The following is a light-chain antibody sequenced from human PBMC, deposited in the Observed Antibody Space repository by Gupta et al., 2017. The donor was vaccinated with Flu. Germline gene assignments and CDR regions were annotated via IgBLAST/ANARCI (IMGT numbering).Light chain of an antibody. J-gene: IGLJ1*01. CDR3: SSYTSSYTFV. CDR2: EVS. CDR1: SSDVGTYSR. V-gene: IGLV2-18*02. Sequence: QSALTQPPSVSGSPGQSVTISCTGTSSDVGTYSRVSWYQQSPGTAPKLMIYEVSNRPSGVPDRFSGSKSGNTASLTISGLQGEDEADYYCSSYTSSYTFVFGTGTKVTVL.